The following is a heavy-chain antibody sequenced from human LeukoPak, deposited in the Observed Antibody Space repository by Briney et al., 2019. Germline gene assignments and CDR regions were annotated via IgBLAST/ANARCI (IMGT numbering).Heavy chain of an antibody. D-gene: IGHD3-16*01. CDR1: GYNFTGYY. CDR2: INPNSGGT. CDR3: ARGGGAADY. V-gene: IGHV1-2*02. Sequence: ASVKVSCKASGYNFTGYYMHWVRQDPGQGLEWMGWINPNSGGTNYAQKFQGRVTMTRDTSISTVYMELNRLRSDDTAVCYCARGGGAADYWGQGTLVTVSS. J-gene: IGHJ4*02.